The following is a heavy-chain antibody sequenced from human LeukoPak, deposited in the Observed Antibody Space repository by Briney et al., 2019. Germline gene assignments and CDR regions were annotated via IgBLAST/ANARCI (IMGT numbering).Heavy chain of an antibody. CDR2: ISSSSSTI. J-gene: IGHJ4*02. Sequence: PGGSLRLSCAASGFTFSSHAMNWVRQAPGKGLEWVSYISSSSSTIYYADSVKGRFTISRDNAKNSLYLQMNSLRAEDTAVYYCARWTRLVVTPDFDYWGQGTLVTVSS. CDR1: GFTFSSHA. V-gene: IGHV3-48*01. D-gene: IGHD3-22*01. CDR3: ARWTRLVVTPDFDY.